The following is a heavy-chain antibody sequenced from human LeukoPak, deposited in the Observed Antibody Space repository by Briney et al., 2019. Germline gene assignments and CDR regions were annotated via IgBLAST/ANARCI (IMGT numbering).Heavy chain of an antibody. CDR3: ARDSSIFGEMSAFDT. CDR1: GGSISSYY. CDR2: IYTSGST. D-gene: IGHD3-3*01. V-gene: IGHV4-4*07. J-gene: IGHJ3*02. Sequence: KPSETLSLTCTVSGGSISSYYWSWIRQPAGKGLEWIGRIYTSGSTKNNPSLKSRVTMSVDTSKNQFSLKLSSVTAADTAVYYCARDSSIFGEMSAFDTWGRGTMVTVSS.